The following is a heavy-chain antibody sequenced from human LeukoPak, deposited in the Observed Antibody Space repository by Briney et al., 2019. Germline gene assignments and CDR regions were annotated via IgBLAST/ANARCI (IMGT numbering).Heavy chain of an antibody. V-gene: IGHV3-21*01. CDR2: ISSSSSYI. CDR1: GFTFSSYS. CDR3: ARDYYDSSGYYYFDY. D-gene: IGHD3-22*01. Sequence: GGSLRLSCAASGFTFSSYSMNWVRQASGKGLEWVSSISSSSSYIYYADSVKGRFTISRDNAKNSLYLQMNSLRAEDTAVYYCARDYYDSSGYYYFDYWGQGTLVTVSS. J-gene: IGHJ4*02.